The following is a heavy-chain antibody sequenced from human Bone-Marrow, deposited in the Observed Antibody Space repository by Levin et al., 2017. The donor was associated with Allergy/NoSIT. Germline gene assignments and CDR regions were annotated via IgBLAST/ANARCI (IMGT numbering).Heavy chain of an antibody. J-gene: IGHJ6*02. Sequence: PGGSLRLSCATSGFSISIYAMHWVRQAPGKGLEWVAVIGYDGSNIYYADSVKGRFTISRDNSKHTLFLQMNGLRAADTAVYYCAKQNGSGTDYYYYGMDVWGQGTTVTVFS. CDR2: IGYDGSNI. V-gene: IGHV3-30*18. CDR1: GFSISIYA. D-gene: IGHD3-10*01. CDR3: AKQNGSGTDYYYYGMDV.